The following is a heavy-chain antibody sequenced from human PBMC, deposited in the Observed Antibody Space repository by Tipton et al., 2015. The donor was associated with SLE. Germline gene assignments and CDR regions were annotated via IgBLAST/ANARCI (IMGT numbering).Heavy chain of an antibody. CDR2: INHSGST. J-gene: IGHJ3*02. Sequence: TLSLTCAVSGPSINNAYYWSWIRQPPGKGLEWIGEINHSGSTNYNPSLKSRVTISVDTSKNQFSLKLSSVTAADTAVYYCAGVSRDAFEIWGQGTMVTVSS. V-gene: IGHV4-34*01. D-gene: IGHD5/OR15-5a*01. CDR1: GPSINNAYY. CDR3: AGVSRDAFEI.